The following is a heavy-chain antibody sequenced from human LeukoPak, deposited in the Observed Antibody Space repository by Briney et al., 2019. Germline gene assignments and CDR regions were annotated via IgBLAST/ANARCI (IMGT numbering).Heavy chain of an antibody. V-gene: IGHV3-21*01. J-gene: IGHJ4*02. CDR3: ARDLTRSRTFDY. CDR2: ISSSSSYI. D-gene: IGHD1-26*01. CDR1: GFAFSSYS. Sequence: GGSLRLSCAASASGFAFSSYSMNWVRQAPGKGLEWVSSISSSSSYIYYADSLKGRFTISRDNAKNSLYLQMNSLRAGDTAVYYCARDLTRSRTFDYWGQGTLVTVSS.